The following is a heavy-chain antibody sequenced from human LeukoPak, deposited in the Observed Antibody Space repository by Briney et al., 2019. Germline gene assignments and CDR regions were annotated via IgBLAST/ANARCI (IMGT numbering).Heavy chain of an antibody. CDR1: GYSFTSYW. CDR3: ARQTAMGRSGDY. D-gene: IGHD5-18*01. V-gene: IGHV5-51*01. J-gene: IGHJ4*02. CDR2: IDPSDSET. Sequence: GEPLKISCNASGYSFTSYWIGLVRQVPRKGLEWMGIIDPSDSETRYTPSFQGQVTISVDKSLTTAYLQWNSLKASDTAMYYCARQTAMGRSGDYWGQVTLVTAS.